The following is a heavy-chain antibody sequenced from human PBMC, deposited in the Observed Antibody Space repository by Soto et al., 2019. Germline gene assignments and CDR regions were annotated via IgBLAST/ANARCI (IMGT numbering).Heavy chain of an antibody. CDR2: ISYDGSNK. CDR1: GFTFSSYG. J-gene: IGHJ4*02. CDR3: ASGGDYSSSSDY. V-gene: IGHV3-30*03. D-gene: IGHD6-6*01. Sequence: QPGGSLRLSCAASGFTFSSYGMHWVRQAPGKGLEWVAVISYDGSNKYYADSVKGRFTTSRDNSKNTLYLQMNSLRAEDTAVYYCASGGDYSSSSDYWGQGTLVTVSS.